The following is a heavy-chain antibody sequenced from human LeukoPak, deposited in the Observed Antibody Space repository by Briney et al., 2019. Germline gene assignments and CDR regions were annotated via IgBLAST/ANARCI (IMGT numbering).Heavy chain of an antibody. J-gene: IGHJ3*02. CDR2: IYYSGST. Sequence: SETLSLTCTVSGGSISSGGYYWGWIRQHPGKGLEWIGYIYYSGSTYYNPSLKSRVTISVDTSKNQFSLKLSSVTAADTAVYYCASSGVGSFGAFDIWGQGTMVTVSS. CDR3: ASSGVGSFGAFDI. V-gene: IGHV4-31*03. D-gene: IGHD2-8*01. CDR1: GGSISSGGYY.